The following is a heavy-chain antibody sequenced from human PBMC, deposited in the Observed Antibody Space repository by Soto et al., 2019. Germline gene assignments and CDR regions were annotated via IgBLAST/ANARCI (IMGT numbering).Heavy chain of an antibody. Sequence: PSETLSLTCAVYGGSFSGYYWSWIRQPPGKGLEWIGEINHSGSTNYNPSLKSRVTISVDTSKNQFSLKLSSVTAADTAVYYCARGVIDIVATINFDSWSQGTLLTVSS. CDR2: INHSGST. V-gene: IGHV4-34*01. J-gene: IGHJ4*02. CDR3: ARGVIDIVATINFDS. CDR1: GGSFSGYY. D-gene: IGHD5-12*01.